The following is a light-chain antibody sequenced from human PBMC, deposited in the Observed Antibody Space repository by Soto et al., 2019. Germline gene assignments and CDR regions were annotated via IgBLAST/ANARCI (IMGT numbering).Light chain of an antibody. J-gene: IGKJ2*01. V-gene: IGKV3-15*01. Sequence: EIVMTQSPASLSVSPGEGATLSCRASQTVASNLAWYQQKPGQAPRLLIHGASTRATGVPARFSGSGSGTDFTLTISRLQSEDFAVYYCQQYHNSPPHYTFGQGTKLQMK. CDR3: QQYHNSPPHYT. CDR2: GAS. CDR1: QTVASN.